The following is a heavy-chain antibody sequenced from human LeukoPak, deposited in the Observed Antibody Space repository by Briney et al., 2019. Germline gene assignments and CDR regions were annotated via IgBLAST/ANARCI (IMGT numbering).Heavy chain of an antibody. CDR1: GGSISTYY. CDR3: ARHRIPAALASAFDY. Sequence: SSETLSLTCTVSGGSISTYYWTWIRQPPGEGMEWIGYISYSGSTNYNPSLKSRVTISVDTSKNQFSLKLSSVTAADTAAYYCARHRIPAALASAFDYWGQGTLVTVSS. CDR2: ISYSGST. V-gene: IGHV4-59*08. D-gene: IGHD2-2*01. J-gene: IGHJ4*02.